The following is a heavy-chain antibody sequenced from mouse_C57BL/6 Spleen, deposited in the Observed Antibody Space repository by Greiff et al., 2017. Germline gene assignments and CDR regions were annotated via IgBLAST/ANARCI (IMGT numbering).Heavy chain of an antibody. J-gene: IGHJ2*01. CDR3: ARAAVTTPDY. V-gene: IGHV1-26*01. D-gene: IGHD2-3*01. Sequence: VQLQQSGPELVKPGASVKISCKASGYTFTDYYMNWVKQSHGKSLEWIGDINPNNGGTSYNQKFKGKAILTVDKSSSTAYMELRSLTSEDSAVYYCARAAVTTPDYWGQGTTLTVSS. CDR1: GYTFTDYY. CDR2: INPNNGGT.